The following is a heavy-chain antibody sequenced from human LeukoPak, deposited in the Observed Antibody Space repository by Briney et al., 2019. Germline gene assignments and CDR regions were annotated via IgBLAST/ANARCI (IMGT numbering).Heavy chain of an antibody. D-gene: IGHD5-12*01. V-gene: IGHV3-30*17. Sequence: PGGSLRLSCAASGFTFRNHTMHWVRQAPGKGLEWVAVISYDGSNEYYADSVKGRFTISRHISKNTLYLQMNSLRADDTAVYFCATNSGYDYLLPFDYWGQGTLVTVSS. CDR2: ISYDGSNE. CDR3: ATNSGYDYLLPFDY. CDR1: GFTFRNHT. J-gene: IGHJ4*02.